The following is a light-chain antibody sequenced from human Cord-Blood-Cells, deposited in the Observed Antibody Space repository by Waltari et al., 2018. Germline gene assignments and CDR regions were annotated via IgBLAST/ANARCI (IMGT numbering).Light chain of an antibody. J-gene: IGKJ4*01. CDR1: QSVSSSY. Sequence: EIVLTQSPGTLSLSTGERATLSCRASQSVSSSYLAWYQQKPGQAPRLLIYGASSRATGIPDRFSGSGSGTDFTLTISRLEPEDFAVYYCQQYGSSSFTFGGGTKVEIK. CDR3: QQYGSSSFT. V-gene: IGKV3-20*01. CDR2: GAS.